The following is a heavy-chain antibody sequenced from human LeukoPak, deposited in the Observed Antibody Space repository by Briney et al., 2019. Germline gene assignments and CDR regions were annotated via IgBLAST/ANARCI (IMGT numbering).Heavy chain of an antibody. V-gene: IGHV1-46*01. CDR2: INPSGGST. CDR1: GYSFTGYY. J-gene: IGHJ4*02. Sequence: ASVKVSCKASGYSFTGYYMHWVRQAPGQGLEWMGIINPSGGSTSYAQKFRGRVTMTRDTSTSTVYMELSSLRSEDTAVYYCASQWEGMRYFDYWGQGTLVTVSS. CDR3: ASQWEGMRYFDY. D-gene: IGHD1-26*01.